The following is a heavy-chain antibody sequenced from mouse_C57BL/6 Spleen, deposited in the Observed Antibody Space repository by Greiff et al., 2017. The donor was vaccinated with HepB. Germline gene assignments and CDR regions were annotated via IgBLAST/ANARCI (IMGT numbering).Heavy chain of an antibody. V-gene: IGHV1-42*01. CDR2: INPSTGGN. D-gene: IGHD1-1*01. CDR1: GYSFTGYY. J-gene: IGHJ3*01. Sequence: VQLQQSGPELVKPGASVKISCKASGYSFTGYYMNWVKQSPEKSLEWIGEINPSTGGNTYNQKFKAKATLTVDKSSSTAYMQLKSLTSEDSAVYYCARIGGSSPWFAYWGQGTLVTVSA. CDR3: ARIGGSSPWFAY.